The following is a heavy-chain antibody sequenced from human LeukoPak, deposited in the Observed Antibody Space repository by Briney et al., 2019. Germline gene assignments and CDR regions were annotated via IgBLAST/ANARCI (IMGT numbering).Heavy chain of an antibody. CDR2: IYSGGIT. Sequence: GGSLRLSCEVSGSTVNSNYMSWVRKVPGKGLEWVSIIYSGGITYYADSVKGRFTISRDSSKNTVDLQMNSLRVEDTAVYYCARDRYSSGWYDSWGQGTRVTVSS. CDR1: GSTVNSNY. CDR3: ARDRYSSGWYDS. V-gene: IGHV3-66*01. D-gene: IGHD3-22*01. J-gene: IGHJ5*01.